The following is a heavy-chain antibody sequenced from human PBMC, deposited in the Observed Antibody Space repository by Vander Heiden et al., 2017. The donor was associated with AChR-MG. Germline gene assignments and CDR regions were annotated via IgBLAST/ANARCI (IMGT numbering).Heavy chain of an antibody. Sequence: EVQLVESGGGLVKPGGSLRLSCAASGFPFSSYSMNWVRHAPGKGLEWVSSISSSSSYIYYADSVKGRFTISRDNAKNSLYLQMNSLRAEDTAVYYCARGISTGYSSSWYAYWGQGTLVTVSS. CDR1: GFPFSSYS. CDR3: ARGISTGYSSSWYAY. CDR2: ISSSSSYI. J-gene: IGHJ4*02. V-gene: IGHV3-21*01. D-gene: IGHD6-13*01.